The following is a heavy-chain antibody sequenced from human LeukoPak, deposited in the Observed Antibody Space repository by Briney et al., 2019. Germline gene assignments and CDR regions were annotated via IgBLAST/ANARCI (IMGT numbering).Heavy chain of an antibody. CDR3: ARGSREIQLWSHIDY. CDR1: GGTFSSYA. CDR2: IIPIFGTA. D-gene: IGHD5-18*01. J-gene: IGHJ4*02. V-gene: IGHV1-69*13. Sequence: SVKVSCKASGGTFSSYAISWVRQAHGQGLEWMGGIIPIFGTANYAQKFQGRVTITADESTSTAYMELSSLRSEDTAVYYCARGSREIQLWSHIDYWGQGTLVTVSS.